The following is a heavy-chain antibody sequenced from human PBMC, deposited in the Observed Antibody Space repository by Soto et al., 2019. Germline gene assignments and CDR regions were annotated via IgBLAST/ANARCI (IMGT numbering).Heavy chain of an antibody. Sequence: QVQLVQSGADVKKPGASVKVSCKTSGYTFTGHYIHWVRQAPGQGLEWMGWINPNSGDINYAEKFQGRVTMTRDTSISTAYMELSRLRSDDTAVYYCARGYTYGSFDNWAQGTLVTVSS. CDR3: ARGYTYGSFDN. V-gene: IGHV1-2*02. J-gene: IGHJ4*02. D-gene: IGHD5-18*01. CDR1: GYTFTGHY. CDR2: INPNSGDI.